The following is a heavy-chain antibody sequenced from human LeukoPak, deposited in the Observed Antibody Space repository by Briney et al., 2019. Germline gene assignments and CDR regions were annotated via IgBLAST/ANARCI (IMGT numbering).Heavy chain of an antibody. CDR1: GFTLSSYA. J-gene: IGHJ4*02. Sequence: GGSLRLSCAASGFTLSSYAMSWVRQAPGKGLEWVSTISGSGGSGGSTYYADSVKGRFTISRDNSKNTLYLQMNSLRAEDTAVYYCAKGIFKRYYDFWSGSPGDCWGQGTLVTVSS. D-gene: IGHD3-3*01. CDR3: AKGIFKRYYDFWSGSPGDC. V-gene: IGHV3-23*01. CDR2: ISGSGGSGGST.